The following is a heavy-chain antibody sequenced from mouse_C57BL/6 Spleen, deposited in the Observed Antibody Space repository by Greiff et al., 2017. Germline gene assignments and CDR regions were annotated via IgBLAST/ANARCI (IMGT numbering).Heavy chain of an antibody. CDR2: FYPGSGSI. Sequence: VQLQQSGAELVKPGASVKLSCKASGYTFTEYTIHWVKQRSGQGLEWIGWFYPGSGSIKYNEKFKDKATLTADKSSSTIYMELSRLTSKDSAVYFCARRALNWDWFAYWGQGTLVTVSA. CDR1: GYTFTEYT. J-gene: IGHJ3*01. V-gene: IGHV1-62-2*01. CDR3: ARRALNWDWFAY. D-gene: IGHD4-1*01.